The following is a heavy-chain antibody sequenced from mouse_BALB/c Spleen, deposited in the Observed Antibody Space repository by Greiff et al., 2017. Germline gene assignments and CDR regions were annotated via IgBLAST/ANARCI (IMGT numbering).Heavy chain of an antibody. D-gene: IGHD2-3*01. V-gene: IGHV2-9*02. CDR3: ARDTDGYYGWFAY. J-gene: IGHJ3*01. CDR2: IWAGGST. CDR1: GFSLTSYG. Sequence: VMLVESGPGLVAPSQSLSITCTVSGFSLTSYGVHWVRQPPGKGLEWLGVIWAGGSTNYNSALMSRLSISKDNSKSQVFLKMNSLQTDDTAMYYCARDTDGYYGWFAYWGQGTLVTVSA.